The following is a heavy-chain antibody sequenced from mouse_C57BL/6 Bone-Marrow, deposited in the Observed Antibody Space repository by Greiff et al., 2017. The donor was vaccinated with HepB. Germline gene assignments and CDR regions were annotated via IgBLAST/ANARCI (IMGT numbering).Heavy chain of an antibody. Sequence: QVQLQQSGAELVKPGASVKMSCKASGYTFTSYWITWVKQRPGQGLEWIGDIYPGSGSTNYNEKFKSKATLTVDTSSSTAYMQLSSLTSEDSAVYYCARRDYDYDGTSPYWGQGTLVTVSA. CDR1: GYTFTSYW. CDR2: IYPGSGST. J-gene: IGHJ3*01. CDR3: ARRDYDYDGTSPY. V-gene: IGHV1-55*01. D-gene: IGHD2-4*01.